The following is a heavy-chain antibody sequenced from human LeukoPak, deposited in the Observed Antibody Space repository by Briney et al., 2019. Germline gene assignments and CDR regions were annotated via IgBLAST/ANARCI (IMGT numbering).Heavy chain of an antibody. CDR1: GGSISSSNW. D-gene: IGHD4-17*01. CDR2: IYSGGST. CDR3: ARLPPGDYALDY. V-gene: IGHV3-53*01. J-gene: IGHJ4*02. Sequence: GTLSLTCAVSGGSISSSNWWSWVRQAPGKGLEWVSVIYSGGSTYYADSVKGRFTISRDNSKNTLYLQMNSLRAEDTAVYYCARLPPGDYALDYWGQGTLVTVSS.